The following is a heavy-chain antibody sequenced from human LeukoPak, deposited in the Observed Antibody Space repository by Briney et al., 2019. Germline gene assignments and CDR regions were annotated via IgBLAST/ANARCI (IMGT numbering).Heavy chain of an antibody. V-gene: IGHV4-59*08. CDR1: GGSISSYY. D-gene: IGHD3-22*01. CDR3: ARHIPNYYDSSDAFDI. J-gene: IGHJ3*02. Sequence: SETLSLTCTVSGGSISSYYWSWVRQPPGKGREWIGYIYYSGSTNFHPSLKSRVTISVDTSKNQFSLKLSSVTAADTAVYYCARHIPNYYDSSDAFDIWGQGTMVTVSS. CDR2: IYYSGST.